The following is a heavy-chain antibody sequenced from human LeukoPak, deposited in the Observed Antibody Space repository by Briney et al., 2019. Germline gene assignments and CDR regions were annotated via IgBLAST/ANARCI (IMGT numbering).Heavy chain of an antibody. J-gene: IGHJ4*02. CDR2: LYSSGSA. V-gene: IGHV4-61*01. CDR3: VRFKSGGFYYFDS. D-gene: IGHD3-3*01. CDR1: GASLTNPTYY. Sequence: SETLSLTCTVSGASLTNPTYYQWSWIRQPPGRGLELIGSLYSSGSAKINPSLTSRVTMSLDTSKNQFSLKLTSVTAEDSAMYHCVRFKSGGFYYFDSWGQGVLVIVSS.